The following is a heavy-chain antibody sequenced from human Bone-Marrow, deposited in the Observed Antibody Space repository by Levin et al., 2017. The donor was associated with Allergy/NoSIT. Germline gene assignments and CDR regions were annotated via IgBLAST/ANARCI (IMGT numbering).Heavy chain of an antibody. CDR3: TRDWPGP. CDR2: IRSKGYGGKT. CDR1: GFTFDDYG. J-gene: IGHJ5*02. D-gene: IGHD1-14*01. V-gene: IGHV3-49*03. Sequence: GESLKISCTGSGFTFDDYGINWFRQAAGKGLEWVALIRSKGYGGKTDYAASVKGRFTVSRDDSNNIASLQMNSLQTEDTAVYYCTRDWPGPWGQGTLVTVSS.